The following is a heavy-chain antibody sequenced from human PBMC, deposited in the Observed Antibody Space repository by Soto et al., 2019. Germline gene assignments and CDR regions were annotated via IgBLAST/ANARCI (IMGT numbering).Heavy chain of an antibody. CDR3: ARVRYSRVTPPYYSGMDV. J-gene: IGHJ6*04. CDR1: GYTFTSYG. Sequence: ASVKVSCKASGYTFTSYGISWVRQAPGQGLEWMGWISAYNGNTNYAQKLQGRVTMTTDTSTSTAYMELRSLRSDDTAVYYCARVRYSRVTPPYYSGMDVWGKGTTVT. D-gene: IGHD2-21*02. CDR2: ISAYNGNT. V-gene: IGHV1-18*01.